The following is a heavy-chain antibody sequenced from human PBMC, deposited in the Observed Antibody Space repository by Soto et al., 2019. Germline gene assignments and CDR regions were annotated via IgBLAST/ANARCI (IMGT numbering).Heavy chain of an antibody. D-gene: IGHD5-12*01. V-gene: IGHV3-15*01. CDR2: IKSKTDGGTT. Sequence: EVQLVESGGGLVKPGGSLRLSCAASGFTFSNAWMSWVRQAPGKGLEWVGRIKSKTDGGTTDYAAPVKGRFTISRDDSKNTLYLQMNSLKTEDTAVYYCTTDYRWLHVRRPLDYWGQGTLVTVSS. CDR1: GFTFSNAW. CDR3: TTDYRWLHVRRPLDY. J-gene: IGHJ4*02.